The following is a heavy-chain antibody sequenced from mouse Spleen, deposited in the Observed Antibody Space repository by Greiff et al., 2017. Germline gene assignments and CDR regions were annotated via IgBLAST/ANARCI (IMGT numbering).Heavy chain of an antibody. CDR2: ISSGGGNT. V-gene: IGHV5-9*03. D-gene: IGHD4-1*01. Sequence: EVKLVESGGGLVKLGGSLTLSCAASGFTFSSYAMSWVRQTPEKRLEWVATISSGGGNTYYPDSVKGRFTISRYNAKNNLYLQMGSLKSEDTSMYYCARETGSCWSQGTTLTITS. J-gene: IGHJ2*01. CDR3: ARETGSC. CDR1: GFTFSSYA.